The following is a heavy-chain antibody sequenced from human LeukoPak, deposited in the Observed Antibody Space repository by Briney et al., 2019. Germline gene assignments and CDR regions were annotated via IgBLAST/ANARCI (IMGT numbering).Heavy chain of an antibody. CDR2: ISHSGGNT. D-gene: IGHD2-21*01. J-gene: IGHJ2*01. CDR1: GFTFSTYA. Sequence: GGSLRLSCEASGFTFSTYAMSWVRQAPGKGLEWDSGISHSGGNTYYTDSVTGRFTISRDNFKNTLYLQMSSLRDEDTALYYCAKRGSTYSNWYFDLWGRGTLVTVTA. CDR3: AKRGSTYSNWYFDL. V-gene: IGHV3-23*01.